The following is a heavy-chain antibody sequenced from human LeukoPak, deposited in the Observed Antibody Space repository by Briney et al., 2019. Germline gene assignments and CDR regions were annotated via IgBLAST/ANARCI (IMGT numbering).Heavy chain of an antibody. CDR3: ATDSSSWYRGDY. CDR2: IIPIFSTA. Sequence: GASVKVSCKASGGTFTSYAISWVRQAPGQGLEWMGGIIPIFSTANYAQKFQGRVTITADESTSTAYMELSSLRSEDTAVYYCATDSSSWYRGDYWGQGTLVTVSS. V-gene: IGHV1-69*13. J-gene: IGHJ4*02. CDR1: GGTFTSYA. D-gene: IGHD6-13*01.